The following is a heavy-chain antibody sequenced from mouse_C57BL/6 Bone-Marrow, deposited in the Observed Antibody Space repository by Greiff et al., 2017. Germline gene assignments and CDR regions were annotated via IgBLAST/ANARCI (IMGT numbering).Heavy chain of an antibody. Sequence: QVQLKESGAELVRPGASVKLSCKASGYTFTDYYINWVKQRPGQGLEWIARIYPGSGNTYYNEKFKGKATLTAEKSSSTAYMQLSSLTSEDSAVYFCARGGFDYWGQGTLVTVSA. J-gene: IGHJ3*01. CDR1: GYTFTDYY. CDR2: IYPGSGNT. CDR3: ARGGFDY. V-gene: IGHV1-76*01.